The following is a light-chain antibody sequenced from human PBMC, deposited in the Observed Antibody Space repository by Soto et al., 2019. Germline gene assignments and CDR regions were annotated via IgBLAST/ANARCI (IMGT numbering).Light chain of an antibody. V-gene: IGKV1-33*01. CDR2: DAS. CDR3: QQYDNRLT. CDR1: QDISNY. J-gene: IGKJ4*01. Sequence: DIQMTQSPSSLSASVGDRVTITCQASQDISNYFNWYQQKPGKAPKLLIYDASNLETGVPSRFSGSGSGTDFAFTISSLQPEDIATYYCQQYDNRLTLGAGTKVDIK.